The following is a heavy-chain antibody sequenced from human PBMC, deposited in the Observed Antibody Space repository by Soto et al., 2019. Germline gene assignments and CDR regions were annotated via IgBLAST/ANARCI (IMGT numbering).Heavy chain of an antibody. CDR3: AKAPTASSPFDY. J-gene: IGHJ4*02. V-gene: IGHV1-69*02. Sequence: QVQLVQSGAEMKRPGSSVKVSCETSGGIFTNYTFNWVRQAPGQGLEWMGWIIPVLDIANYAQKFQGRITITADKSTSTAYVELTGLRSEDTAIYFCAKAPTASSPFDYWGQGTLVTVSS. CDR2: IIPVLDIA. CDR1: GGIFTNYT. D-gene: IGHD1-26*01.